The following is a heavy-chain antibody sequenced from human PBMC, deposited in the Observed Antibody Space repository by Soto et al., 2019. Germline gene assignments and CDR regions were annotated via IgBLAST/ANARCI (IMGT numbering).Heavy chain of an antibody. J-gene: IGHJ4*02. CDR1: GGSISSSSYY. CDR3: ASRGSGIFIDY. D-gene: IGHD3-10*01. Sequence: SETLSLTCTVSGGSISSSSYYWGWIRQPPGKGLEWIGSIYYSGSTYYNPSLKSRVTISVDTSKNQFSLKLSSVTAADTAVYYCASRGSGIFIDYWGQGTLVTVSS. V-gene: IGHV4-39*01. CDR2: IYYSGST.